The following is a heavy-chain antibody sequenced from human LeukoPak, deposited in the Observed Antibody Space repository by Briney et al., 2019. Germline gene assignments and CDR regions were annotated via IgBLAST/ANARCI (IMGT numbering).Heavy chain of an antibody. V-gene: IGHV4-39*07. Sequence: SETLSLTCSVSGVSFSSTSYYWAWIRQPPGKGLEWIGNIFYSGSTYYNPALKSRVTISIDTSKNQFSLSLTSVTAADTAVYHCARGWVAHTLGYIHSWGQGTLVTVSS. D-gene: IGHD2-15*01. CDR3: ARGWVAHTLGYIHS. J-gene: IGHJ4*02. CDR2: IFYSGST. CDR1: GVSFSSTSYY.